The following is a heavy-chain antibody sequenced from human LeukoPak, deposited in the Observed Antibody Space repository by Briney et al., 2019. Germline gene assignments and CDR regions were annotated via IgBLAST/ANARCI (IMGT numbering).Heavy chain of an antibody. D-gene: IGHD3-22*01. CDR3: VKDANYFDSASYLIPFES. Sequence: GGSLTLTCAASGFTFSRCAIGWVRQTPGKGLEWVAGISGSGSRTYYADAVKGRFNISRDNSKNTLYLQINSLRAEDTAVYYCVKDANYFDSASYLIPFESGGEEPLVPVSS. CDR2: ISGSGSRT. CDR1: GFTFSRCA. V-gene: IGHV3-23*01. J-gene: IGHJ4*02.